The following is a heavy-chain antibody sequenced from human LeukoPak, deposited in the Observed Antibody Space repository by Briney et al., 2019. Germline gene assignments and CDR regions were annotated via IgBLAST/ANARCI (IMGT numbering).Heavy chain of an antibody. CDR3: ARGEWDLLFDY. D-gene: IGHD1-26*01. J-gene: IGHJ4*02. CDR1: GGSISGYY. Sequence: SETLSLTCTVSGGSISGYYWSWIRQPPGKGLEWIGYIFYSGSTNYNPSLKSRVTISVDTSKNQFSLKLSSVTAADTAVYYCARGEWDLLFDYWGQGTLVTVSS. V-gene: IGHV4-59*01. CDR2: IFYSGST.